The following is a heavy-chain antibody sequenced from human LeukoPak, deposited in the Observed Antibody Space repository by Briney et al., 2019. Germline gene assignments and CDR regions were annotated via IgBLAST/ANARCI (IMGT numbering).Heavy chain of an antibody. Sequence: PGGSLRLSCAASGFTFSNYWMSWVRQAPGKGLEWVANINQDGSEKYYVGSVKGRFAISRDNAKNSLDLQMNSLRVEDTAVYYCAKRWHYDSSGYELDPWGQGTLVTVSS. CDR1: GFTFSNYW. CDR3: AKRWHYDSSGYELDP. V-gene: IGHV3-7*03. D-gene: IGHD3-22*01. CDR2: INQDGSEK. J-gene: IGHJ5*02.